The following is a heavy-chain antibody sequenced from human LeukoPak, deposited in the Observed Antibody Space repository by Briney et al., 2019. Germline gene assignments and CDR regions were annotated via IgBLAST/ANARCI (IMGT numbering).Heavy chain of an antibody. CDR2: IYYSGST. CDR3: ARVVVAAGLTWYFDL. D-gene: IGHD2-2*01. J-gene: IGHJ2*01. Sequence: SETLSLTCTVSGGSISRYYWSWIRQPPGKGLEWIGYIYYSGSTNYNPSLKSRVTISVDTSKNQFSLKLSSVTAADTAVYYCARVVVAAGLTWYFDLWGRGTLVTVSS. CDR1: GGSISRYY. V-gene: IGHV4-59*01.